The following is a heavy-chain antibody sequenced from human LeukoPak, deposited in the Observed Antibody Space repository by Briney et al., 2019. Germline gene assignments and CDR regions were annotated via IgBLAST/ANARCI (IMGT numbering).Heavy chain of an antibody. CDR1: GFIFRDYA. Sequence: PGGSLRLSCVASGFIFRDYAMSWVRQTPAGGLEWVSSLRGDGETFYTDSVKGRFTLSRDHSRNTVYLQLSNLRVEDTVVYYCAKASWVSSADAVLWGQGTLVTVS. D-gene: IGHD3-16*01. V-gene: IGHV3-23*01. J-gene: IGHJ4*02. CDR2: LRGDGET. CDR3: AKASWVSSADAVL.